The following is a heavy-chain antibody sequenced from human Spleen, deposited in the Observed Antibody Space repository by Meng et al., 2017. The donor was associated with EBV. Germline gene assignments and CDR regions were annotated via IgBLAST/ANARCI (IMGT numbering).Heavy chain of an antibody. J-gene: IGHJ4*02. V-gene: IGHV4-39*07. CDR1: GGSISSSSYY. CDR3: ASHLLTPGTRGFDH. D-gene: IGHD6-13*01. CDR2: THHGGNT. Sequence: QLPRQDSGPGPVKPSETLSLTCTVSGGSISSSSYYWGWIRQPPGKGLEWIGETHHGGNTNYNTSLQSRVIISVDKSKSQFSLQLTSVTAADTALYYCASHLLTPGTRGFDHWGPGILVTVSS.